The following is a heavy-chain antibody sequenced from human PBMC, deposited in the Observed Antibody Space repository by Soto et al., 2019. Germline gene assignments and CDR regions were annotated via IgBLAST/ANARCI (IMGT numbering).Heavy chain of an antibody. CDR2: VSIGGST. D-gene: IGHD2-15*01. V-gene: IGHV3-23*01. Sequence: GSLRLSCAASGFTFSSYAMGWVRQGPGKGLEWVAVVSIGGSTHYADSVRGRFTISRDNSKNTLPLQMNSLTAEDTAVYFCAKRRGAGGHFDYWGQGALVTVSS. CDR1: GFTFSSYA. CDR3: AKRRGAGGHFDY. J-gene: IGHJ4*02.